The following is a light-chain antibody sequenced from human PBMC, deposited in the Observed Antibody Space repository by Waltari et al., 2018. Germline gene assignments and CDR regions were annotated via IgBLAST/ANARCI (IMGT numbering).Light chain of an antibody. CDR2: HVT. CDR1: SRDTGFYDN. CDR3: SSFSRRANIV. Sequence: QSDLTKPAAVSGSPGQTITNSCTGTSRDTGFYDNVAWYQHLPGKAPTLLIYHVTNRPSGVSDRFSASKSGNAASLTISGLQGEDEADYYCSSFSRRANIVFGTGTKVTVL. J-gene: IGLJ1*01. V-gene: IGLV2-14*03.